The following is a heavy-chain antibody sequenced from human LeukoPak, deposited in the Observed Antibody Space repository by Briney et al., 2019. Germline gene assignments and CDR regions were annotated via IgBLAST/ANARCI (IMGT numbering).Heavy chain of an antibody. V-gene: IGHV1-2*02. J-gene: IGHJ4*02. CDR1: GYTFTGYY. CDR2: INPISGGT. D-gene: IGHD3-10*01. Sequence: SVNVSCKASGYTFTGYYMDGVRQAPEQGREWMGGINPISGGTNYAQKFQGRLHITRDTSISTAYMALSRLRTDDTAVYYCARVALDYYGSVLDYWGQGTLVTVSS. CDR3: ARVALDYYGSVLDY.